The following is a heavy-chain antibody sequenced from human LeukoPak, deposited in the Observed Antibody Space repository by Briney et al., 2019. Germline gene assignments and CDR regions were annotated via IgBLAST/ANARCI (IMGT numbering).Heavy chain of an antibody. CDR2: IGPNNGNT. CDR1: GYTFTSYG. J-gene: IGHJ4*02. V-gene: IGHV1-18*01. Sequence: ASVKVSCKASGYTFTSYGISWVRQAPGQGLEWMGWIGPNNGNTNYAQNLQGRVTMTTDTSTGTAYMELRSLRSDDTAVYFCARDSGGRGHFDLWGQGTLVTVSS. CDR3: ARDSGGRGHFDL. D-gene: IGHD3-16*01.